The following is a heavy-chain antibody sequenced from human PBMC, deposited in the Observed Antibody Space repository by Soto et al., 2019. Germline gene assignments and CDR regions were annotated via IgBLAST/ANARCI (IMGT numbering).Heavy chain of an antibody. CDR3: ARDETYYYDSSGYSVY. J-gene: IGHJ4*02. V-gene: IGHV1-3*01. CDR2: INAGNGNT. D-gene: IGHD3-22*01. CDR1: GYTFTSYA. Sequence: ASVKVSCKASGYTFTSYAMHWVRQAPGQRLGWMGWINAGNGNTKYSQKFQGRVTITRDTSAGTAYMELSSLRSEDTAVYYCARDETYYYDSSGYSVYWGQGTLVTVSS.